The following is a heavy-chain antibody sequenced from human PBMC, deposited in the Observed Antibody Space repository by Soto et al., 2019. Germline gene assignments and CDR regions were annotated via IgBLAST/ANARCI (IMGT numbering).Heavy chain of an antibody. CDR3: VPYYDGGSGSYYYYGMEV. CDR2: ISSNGGST. Sequence: TGGSLRLSCSASGVTFSSYAMHWVRQAPGKGLEYVSAISSNGGSTYYADSVKGRFTISRDNSKNTLYLQMSSLRAEDTAVYYCVPYYDGGSGSYYYYGMEVCGQGTTVNVSS. J-gene: IGHJ6*01. CDR1: GVTFSSYA. D-gene: IGHD3-3*01. V-gene: IGHV3-64D*08.